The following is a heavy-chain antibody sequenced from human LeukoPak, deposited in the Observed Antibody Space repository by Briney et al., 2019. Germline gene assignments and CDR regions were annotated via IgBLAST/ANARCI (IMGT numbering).Heavy chain of an antibody. CDR3: ARGGPYCSGGSCYSDTFDY. CDR2: MNPNSGNT. CDR1: GYTFTSYD. J-gene: IGHJ4*02. D-gene: IGHD2-15*01. Sequence: ASVKVSCKASGYTFTSYDINWVRQATGQGLEWMGWMNPNSGNTGYAQKFQGRVTMTRNTSISTAFMELSSLRSEDTAVYYCARGGPYCSGGSCYSDTFDYWGQGTLVTVSS. V-gene: IGHV1-8*01.